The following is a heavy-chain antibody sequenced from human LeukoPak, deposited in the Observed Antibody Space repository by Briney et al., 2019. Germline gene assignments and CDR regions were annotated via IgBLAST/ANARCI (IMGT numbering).Heavy chain of an antibody. CDR1: GFAFRSYW. J-gene: IGHJ4*02. V-gene: IGHV3-7*04. CDR3: ARGLEVWFS. Sequence: GGFLRLSCAASGFAFRSYWMSWVRQAPGKGLEWVANINQDGSEKYYVDSVKGRFTISRDNAKDSLYLQMNSLRAEDTAVYYCARGLEVWFSWGQGTLVTVSS. CDR2: INQDGSEK. D-gene: IGHD3-10*01.